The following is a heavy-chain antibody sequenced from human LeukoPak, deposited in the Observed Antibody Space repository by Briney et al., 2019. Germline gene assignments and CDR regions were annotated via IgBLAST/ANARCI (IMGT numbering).Heavy chain of an antibody. Sequence: PGGSLRLSCAASGFTFSSYSMSWVRQAPGKGLEWVSYISSSSSTIYYADSVKGRFTISRDNAKNSLYLQMNSLRAEDTAVYYCARVPPGYYFDYWGQGTLVTVSS. CDR3: ARVPPGYYFDY. V-gene: IGHV3-48*04. CDR1: GFTFSSYS. J-gene: IGHJ4*02. CDR2: ISSSSSTI. D-gene: IGHD3-10*01.